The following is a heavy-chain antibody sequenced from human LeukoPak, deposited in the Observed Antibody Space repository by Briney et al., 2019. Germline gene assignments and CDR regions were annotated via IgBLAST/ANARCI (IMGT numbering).Heavy chain of an antibody. D-gene: IGHD3-16*02. Sequence: PGGSLRLSCAASGFTFSSYAMSWVRQAPGKGLEWVAVISYDGSNKYYADSVKGRFTISRDNSKNTLYLQMNSLRAEDTAVYYCARAGYDYVWGSYRHDLDYWGQGTLVTVSS. V-gene: IGHV3-30*04. CDR1: GFTFSSYA. CDR3: ARAGYDYVWGSYRHDLDY. CDR2: ISYDGSNK. J-gene: IGHJ4*02.